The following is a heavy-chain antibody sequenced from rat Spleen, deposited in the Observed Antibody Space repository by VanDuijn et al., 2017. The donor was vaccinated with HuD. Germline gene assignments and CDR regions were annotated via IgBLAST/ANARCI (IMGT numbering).Heavy chain of an antibody. CDR2: ISTGGGNT. CDR1: GFTFSSYD. Sequence: EVQLVESGGGLVQPGRSLKLSCAASGFTFSSYDMAWVRQAPTKGLEWIASISTGGGNTYYRDSIKGRFTISRDNAKNTQYLQMDSLRSEDTATYYCARGAAFDYWGQGVMVTVSS. D-gene: IGHD1-2*01. CDR3: ARGAAFDY. J-gene: IGHJ2*01. V-gene: IGHV5S13*01.